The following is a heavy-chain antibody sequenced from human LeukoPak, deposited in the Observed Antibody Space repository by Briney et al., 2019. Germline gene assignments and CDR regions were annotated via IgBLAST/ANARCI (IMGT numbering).Heavy chain of an antibody. Sequence: GGSLRLSCAASGFTFSSYSMNWVRQAPGKGLEWVSSISSSSSYIYYADSVKGRFTISRDNAKNSLYLQMNSLRAEDTAVYYCARGTRDSSSWYEEAFDYWGQGTLVTVSS. J-gene: IGHJ4*02. V-gene: IGHV3-21*01. D-gene: IGHD6-13*01. CDR3: ARGTRDSSSWYEEAFDY. CDR1: GFTFSSYS. CDR2: ISSSSSYI.